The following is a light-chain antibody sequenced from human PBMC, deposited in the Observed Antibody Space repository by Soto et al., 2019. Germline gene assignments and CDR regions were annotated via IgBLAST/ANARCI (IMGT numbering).Light chain of an antibody. Sequence: QSALTQPASVSGSPGQSITISCTGTSRDIGAYNYVSWYQQHPGEVPKLMIYDVSNRPSGISNRFSGSKSGNTASLTISGLQAEDEGDYYRNSPTGIGTRLVFGGGTKVTVL. CDR3: NSPTGIGTRLV. V-gene: IGLV2-14*03. CDR2: DVS. J-gene: IGLJ2*01. CDR1: SRDIGAYNY.